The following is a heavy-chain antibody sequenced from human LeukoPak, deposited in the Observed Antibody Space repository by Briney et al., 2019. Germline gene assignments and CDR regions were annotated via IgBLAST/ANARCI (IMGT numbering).Heavy chain of an antibody. CDR2: IYYSGSS. J-gene: IGHJ4*02. Sequence: PSETLSLTCTVSGGSLSSYYWSWIRQPPGKGLEWIGYIYYSGSSNYNPSLKSRVTISVHTSKNQFSLRLSSVTAADTAVYYCARSELLWFGGVNSGFDYWGQGTLVTVSS. V-gene: IGHV4-59*08. CDR3: ARSELLWFGGVNSGFDY. CDR1: GGSLSSYY. D-gene: IGHD3-10*01.